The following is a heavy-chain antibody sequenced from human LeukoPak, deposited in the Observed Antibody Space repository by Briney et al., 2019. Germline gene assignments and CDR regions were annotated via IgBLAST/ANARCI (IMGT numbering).Heavy chain of an antibody. J-gene: IGHJ3*02. CDR3: ARSGTHYYDSSGLGRAFDI. V-gene: IGHV1-18*01. D-gene: IGHD3-22*01. CDR1: GYTFTSYG. Sequence: ASVKVSCKASGYTFTSYGISWVRQAPGQGLEWMGWISAYNGNTNYAQKLQGRVTMTTDTSTSTAYMELRSLRSDDTAVYYCARSGTHYYDSSGLGRAFDIWGQGTMVTVSS. CDR2: ISAYNGNT.